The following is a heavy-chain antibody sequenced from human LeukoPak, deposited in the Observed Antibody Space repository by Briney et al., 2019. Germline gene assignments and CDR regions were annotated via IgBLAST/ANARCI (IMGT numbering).Heavy chain of an antibody. J-gene: IGHJ4*02. CDR2: FDPEDGET. CDR3: ARRVVGATTGFDY. CDR1: GYTLTELS. V-gene: IGHV1-24*01. D-gene: IGHD1-26*01. Sequence: ASVKVSCKVSGYTLTELSMHWVRQAPGKGLEWMGGFDPEDGETIYAQKFQGRVTITTDESTSTAYMELSSLRSEDTAVYYCARRVVGATTGFDYWGQGTLVTVSS.